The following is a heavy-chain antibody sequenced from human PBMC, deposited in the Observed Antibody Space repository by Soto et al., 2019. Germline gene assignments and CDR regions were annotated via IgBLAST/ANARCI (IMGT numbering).Heavy chain of an antibody. CDR2: IYYSGST. CDR3: ARVSRRRVSSHWFDP. Sequence: ASETLSLTCTVSGGSISSGGYYWSWIRQHPGKGLEWIGYIYYSGSTYYNPSLKSRVTISVDTSKNQFSLKLSSVPAADTAVYYCARVSRRRVSSHWFDPWGQGTLVTVSP. CDR1: GGSISSGGYY. V-gene: IGHV4-31*03. D-gene: IGHD6-6*01. J-gene: IGHJ5*02.